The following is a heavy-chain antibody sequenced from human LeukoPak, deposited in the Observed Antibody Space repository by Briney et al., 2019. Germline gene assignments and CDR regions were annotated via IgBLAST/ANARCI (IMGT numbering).Heavy chain of an antibody. V-gene: IGHV3-7*02. Sequence: GGSLRLSCAASGFTFSDNWMTWVRQPPGKGLEWVANIREDGREEFYVDSVKGRFTISRDNAKNSLYLQMNSLRAEDTAVYYCASGAAAGELDYWGQGTLVTVSS. J-gene: IGHJ4*02. CDR2: IREDGREE. D-gene: IGHD6-13*01. CDR1: GFTFSDNW. CDR3: ASGAAAGELDY.